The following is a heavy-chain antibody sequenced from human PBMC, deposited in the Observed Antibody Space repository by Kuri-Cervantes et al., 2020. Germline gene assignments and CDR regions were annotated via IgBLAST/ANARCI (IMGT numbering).Heavy chain of an antibody. CDR1: GFTFSSYG. D-gene: IGHD4-17*01. V-gene: IGHV3-30*03. CDR3: ARDQRTTVTIFGDWYFDL. Sequence: GGSLRLSCAASGFTFSSYGMHWVRQAPGKGLEWVAVISYDGSNKYYADSVKGRFTISRDNAKNSLYLQMNSLRAEDTAVYYCARDQRTTVTIFGDWYFDLWGRGTLVTVSS. CDR2: ISYDGSNK. J-gene: IGHJ2*01.